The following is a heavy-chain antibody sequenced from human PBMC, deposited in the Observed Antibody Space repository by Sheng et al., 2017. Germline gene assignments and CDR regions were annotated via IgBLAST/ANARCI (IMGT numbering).Heavy chain of an antibody. Sequence: QLQLQESGPGLVKPSETLSLTCTVSGGSISTSGYYWGWIRQPPGKGLEWIGSLYYSGTTYDSPSLKSRVTISADTSKNQFSLRLKSVTAADTAVYYCAKGTMVLTRNYYFDSWGQGTLVTVS. D-gene: IGHD2-8*01. V-gene: IGHV4-39*01. J-gene: IGHJ4*02. CDR3: AKGTMVLTRNYYFDS. CDR2: LYYSGTT. CDR1: GGSISTSGYY.